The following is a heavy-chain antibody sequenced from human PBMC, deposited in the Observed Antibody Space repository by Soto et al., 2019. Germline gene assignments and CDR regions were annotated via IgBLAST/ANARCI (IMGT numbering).Heavy chain of an antibody. J-gene: IGHJ6*02. CDR1: GFTFSGYA. Sequence: GGSLRLSCAASGFTFSGYAMSWVRQAPGKGLEWVSAISGSGGSTYYADSVKGRFTISRDNSKNTLYLQMNSLRAEDTAVYYCAKGGIQLWSGYYYYGMDVWGQGTTVTVSS. CDR2: ISGSGGST. V-gene: IGHV3-23*01. CDR3: AKGGIQLWSGYYYYGMDV. D-gene: IGHD5-18*01.